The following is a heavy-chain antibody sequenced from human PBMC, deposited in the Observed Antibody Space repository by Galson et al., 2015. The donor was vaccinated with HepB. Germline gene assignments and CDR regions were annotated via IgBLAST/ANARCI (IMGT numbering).Heavy chain of an antibody. CDR1: GFTFSTYW. CDR3: ARVRQQLAQVYNWFDP. CDR2: IKQDGSVK. Sequence: SLRLSCAASGFTFSTYWMSWVRQAPGKGLEWVANIKQDGSVKYYVDSAKGRFTISRDNAKNSLYLQMNSLRDEDTAVYYCARVRQQLAQVYNWFDPWGQGTLVTVSS. D-gene: IGHD6-13*01. V-gene: IGHV3-7*03. J-gene: IGHJ5*02.